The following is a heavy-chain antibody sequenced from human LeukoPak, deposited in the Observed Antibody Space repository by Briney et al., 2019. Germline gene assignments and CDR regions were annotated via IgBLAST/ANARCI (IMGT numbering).Heavy chain of an antibody. Sequence: ASVKVSCKASGYTFTSYGISWVRQAPGQGLEWMGWISAYNGNTNYAQKLQGRVTVTTDTSTSTAYMELRSLRSDDTAVYYCARDTSSSWPTYFDYWGQGTLVTVSS. J-gene: IGHJ4*02. CDR3: ARDTSSSWPTYFDY. V-gene: IGHV1-18*01. CDR2: ISAYNGNT. D-gene: IGHD6-13*01. CDR1: GYTFTSYG.